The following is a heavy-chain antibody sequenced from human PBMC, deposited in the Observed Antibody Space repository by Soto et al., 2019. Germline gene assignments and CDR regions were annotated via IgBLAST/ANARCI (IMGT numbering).Heavy chain of an antibody. D-gene: IGHD3-16*01. Sequence: EVQLVESGGGLVKPGVSLRLSCAASGFTFISYSMKWVRQAPGKGLEWVSSISSSSSYIYYADSVKGRFTISRDNAKNTMYLQMNSLTAAHTALYYFEGGDFINYWNQETLFTVSS. CDR1: GFTFISYS. CDR2: ISSSSSYI. CDR3: EGGDFINY. V-gene: IGHV3-21*03. J-gene: IGHJ4*02.